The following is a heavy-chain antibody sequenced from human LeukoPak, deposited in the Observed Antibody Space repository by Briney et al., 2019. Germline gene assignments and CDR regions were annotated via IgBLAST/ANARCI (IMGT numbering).Heavy chain of an antibody. D-gene: IGHD1-26*01. J-gene: IGHJ4*02. CDR3: ARDFSGSHYYLDY. V-gene: IGHV4-4*07. CDR1: GGSISSYY. CDR2: IDCSGST. Sequence: PSGTLSLTCSVSGGSISSYYWSWIRQPAGKGLEWIGRIDCSGSTNYHPSLKSRVTMSVDTSKNQFSLKLSSVTAADTAVYYCARDFSGSHYYLDYWVQGTLVTVSS.